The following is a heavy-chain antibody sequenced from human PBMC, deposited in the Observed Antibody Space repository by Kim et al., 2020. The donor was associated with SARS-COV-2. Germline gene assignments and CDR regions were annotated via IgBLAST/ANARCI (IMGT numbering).Heavy chain of an antibody. CDR2: IIPILGIA. V-gene: IGHV1-69*04. J-gene: IGHJ6*02. CDR1: GGTFSSYA. Sequence: SVKVSCKASGGTFSSYAISWVRQAPGQGLEWMGRIIPILGIANYAQKFQGRVTITADKSTSTAYMELSSLRSEDTAVYYCARGLMYYYDSSGGLNYYYYGMDVWGQGTTVTVSS. CDR3: ARGLMYYYDSSGGLNYYYYGMDV. D-gene: IGHD3-22*01.